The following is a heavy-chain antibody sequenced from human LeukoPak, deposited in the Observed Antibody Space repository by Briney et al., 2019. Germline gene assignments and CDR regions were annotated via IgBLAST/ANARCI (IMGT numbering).Heavy chain of an antibody. Sequence: SETLSLTCIVSGGSISSYYWSWIRQPPGKGLEWIGYIYYSGSTNYNPSLKSRVTISVDTSKNQFSLKLSSVTAADTAVYYCARTQTMAGTPNFDYWGQGTLVTVSS. CDR3: ARTQTMAGTPNFDY. V-gene: IGHV4-59*01. J-gene: IGHJ4*02. CDR1: GGSISSYY. D-gene: IGHD6-19*01. CDR2: IYYSGST.